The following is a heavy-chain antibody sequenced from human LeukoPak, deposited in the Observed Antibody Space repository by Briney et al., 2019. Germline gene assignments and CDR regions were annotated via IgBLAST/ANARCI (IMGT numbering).Heavy chain of an antibody. CDR1: GASISSSSYY. D-gene: IGHD3-16*01. J-gene: IGHJ4*02. Sequence: SETLSLTCTVSGASISSSSYYWAWIRQPPGKGLEWIGSINYSGSTYYNPSLKSRVTISVDTSKNQFSLRLSSVTAADTAVYYCARDLSTVGGSFGYWGQGTLVTVSS. CDR2: INYSGST. CDR3: ARDLSTVGGSFGY. V-gene: IGHV4-39*07.